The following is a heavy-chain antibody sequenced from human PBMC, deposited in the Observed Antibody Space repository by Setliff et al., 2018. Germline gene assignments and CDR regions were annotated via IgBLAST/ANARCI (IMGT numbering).Heavy chain of an antibody. D-gene: IGHD3-22*01. CDR3: ARRPYDSSRYFNY. Sequence: ASVKVSCKASGYIFTYYAIHWVRQAPGQRLEWMGWINAGNGNTKYSQKFQGRVTITRDTSASTAYMELSSLTSEDTAVYYCARRPYDSSRYFNYWGQGTLVTVS. V-gene: IGHV1-3*01. CDR1: GYIFTYYA. J-gene: IGHJ4*02. CDR2: INAGNGNT.